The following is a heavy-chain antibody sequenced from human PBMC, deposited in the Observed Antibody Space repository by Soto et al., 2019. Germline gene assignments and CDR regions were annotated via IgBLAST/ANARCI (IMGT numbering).Heavy chain of an antibody. Sequence: GGSLRLSCAASGFTFSSYAMSWVRQAPGKGLEWVSAISGSGGSTYYADSVKGRFTISRDNSKNTLYLQMNSLRAEDTAVYYCAKAPLFSTVTTGTGYYYYYMDVWGKGTTVTVSS. CDR3: AKAPLFSTVTTGTGYYYYYMDV. CDR2: ISGSGGST. D-gene: IGHD4-17*01. V-gene: IGHV3-23*01. CDR1: GFTFSSYA. J-gene: IGHJ6*03.